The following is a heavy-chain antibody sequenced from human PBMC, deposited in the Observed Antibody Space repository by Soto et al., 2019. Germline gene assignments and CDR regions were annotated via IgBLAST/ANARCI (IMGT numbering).Heavy chain of an antibody. Sequence: EAQLLESGGGLVQPGGSLRLSCAASGISFSNYVMTWVRQAPGKGLEWVSGISGSGGSTFYADSVKGRFTISRDNSKNRLYVEMNSLRAADTAIYYCSNRPRYYHMDVWGQGTTVIVSS. CDR3: SNRPRYYHMDV. CDR2: ISGSGGST. J-gene: IGHJ6*02. V-gene: IGHV3-23*01. CDR1: GISFSNYV.